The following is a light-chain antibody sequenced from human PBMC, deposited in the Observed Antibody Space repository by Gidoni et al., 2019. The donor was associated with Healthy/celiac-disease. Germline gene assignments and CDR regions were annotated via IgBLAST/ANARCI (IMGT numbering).Light chain of an antibody. CDR3: QQYGSSPPYT. J-gene: IGKJ2*01. CDR2: SAS. CDR1: QSVSSSY. Sequence: EIVLTQSPGTLSLSPGERATLSCRASQSVSSSYLAWYQQKPGQAPRLLIYSASSRATGIPDRFSGSGSGTDFTLTISRLDPEDFAVYYCQQYGSSPPYTFGQGTKLEIK. V-gene: IGKV3-20*01.